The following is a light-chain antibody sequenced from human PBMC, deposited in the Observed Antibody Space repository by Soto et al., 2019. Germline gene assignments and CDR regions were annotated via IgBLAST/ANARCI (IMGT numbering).Light chain of an antibody. Sequence: EIVLTQSPGTLSLSPGERATLSCRASQSVSSIYLAWYQQKPGQAPRLLIYGASSRATGIPDRFSGSGSGTEFTLTISSLQPEDFATFYCQQYSTFSPWSFGQGTKVDIK. CDR1: QSVSSIY. J-gene: IGKJ1*01. CDR3: QQYSTFSPWS. CDR2: GAS. V-gene: IGKV3-20*01.